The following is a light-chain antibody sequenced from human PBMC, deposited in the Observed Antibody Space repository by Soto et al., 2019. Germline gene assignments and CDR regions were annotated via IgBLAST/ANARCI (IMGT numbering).Light chain of an antibody. J-gene: IGKJ1*01. CDR2: DAS. CDR3: QQYNSYWT. CDR1: QSISSW. V-gene: IGKV1-5*01. Sequence: DIQMTQSPSTLSASVGDRVTITCRASQSISSWLAWYQQKPGKAPKLLIYDASSLESGVPSRFSGSGSGTEFTLTINXLQPDDFATHYCQQYNSYWTFGQGTKVDIK.